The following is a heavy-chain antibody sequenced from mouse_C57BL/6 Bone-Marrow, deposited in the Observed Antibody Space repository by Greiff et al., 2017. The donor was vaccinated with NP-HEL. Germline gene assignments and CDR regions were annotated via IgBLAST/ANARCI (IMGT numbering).Heavy chain of an antibody. CDR1: GFTFSDYY. V-gene: IGHV5-12*01. Sequence: EVQLQESGGGLVQPGGSLKLSCAASGFTFSDYYMYWVRQTPEKRLEWVAYISNGGGSTYYPDTVKGRFTISRDNAKNTLYLQMSRLKSEDTAMYYCARQGSNGFDYWGQGTTLTVSS. D-gene: IGHD1-1*01. CDR3: ARQGSNGFDY. J-gene: IGHJ2*01. CDR2: ISNGGGST.